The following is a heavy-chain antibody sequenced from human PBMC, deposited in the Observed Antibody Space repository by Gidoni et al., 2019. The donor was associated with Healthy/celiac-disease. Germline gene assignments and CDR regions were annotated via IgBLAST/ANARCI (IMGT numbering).Heavy chain of an antibody. V-gene: IGHV4-39*01. J-gene: IGHJ5*02. CDR2: IYYSGST. D-gene: IGHD2-15*01. CDR3: ARYCSGGSCYGESNWFDP. CDR1: GGSISSSSSY. Sequence: QLQLPESGPGLVTPSETLSLTCTVSGGSISSSSSYWCWIRHPPGKGLEWIGSIYYSGSTYYNPSLKCRVTIYVETTKNKCSLKRSSVTAADTAVYYCARYCSGGSCYGESNWFDPWGQGTLVTVSS.